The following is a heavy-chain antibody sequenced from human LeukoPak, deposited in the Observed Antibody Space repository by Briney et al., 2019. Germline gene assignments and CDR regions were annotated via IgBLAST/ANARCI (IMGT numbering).Heavy chain of an antibody. J-gene: IGHJ3*01. D-gene: IGHD2-8*02. CDR3: AKQGVLITGRDDALDL. CDR2: ISGGGVST. Sequence: GGSLRLSCAVSGFTFSSYAMSWVRQPPGKGLEWVSVISGGGVSTYYAESVKGRFTISRDNSKNTLYLQMNSLRAEDTAAYYCAKQGVLITGRDDALDLWGQGTMVIVSS. CDR1: GFTFSSYA. V-gene: IGHV3-23*01.